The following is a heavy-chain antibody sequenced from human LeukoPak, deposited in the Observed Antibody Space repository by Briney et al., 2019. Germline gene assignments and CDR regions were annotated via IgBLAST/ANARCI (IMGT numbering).Heavy chain of an antibody. CDR3: ARRGVTFGEYWFDP. CDR2: MNPNSGNT. V-gene: IGHV1-8*02. Sequence: ASVKVSCKASGYTFTSYGISWVRQATGQGLEWMGWMNPNSGNTGYAQKFQGRVTMTRNTSISTAYMELSSLRSEDTAVYYCARRGVTFGEYWFDPWGQGTLVTVSS. J-gene: IGHJ5*02. CDR1: GYTFTSYG. D-gene: IGHD3-16*01.